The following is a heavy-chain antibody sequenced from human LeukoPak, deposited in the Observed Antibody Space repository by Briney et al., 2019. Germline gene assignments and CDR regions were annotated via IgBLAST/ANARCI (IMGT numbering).Heavy chain of an antibody. J-gene: IGHJ5*02. V-gene: IGHV3-7*01. CDR2: IKQDGSET. D-gene: IGHD3-10*01. CDR3: ARVEDYYGSGSYRWFDP. CDR1: GFIFSNYW. Sequence: GGSLRLSCATSGFIFSNYWMSWVRQAPGKGLEWVANIKQDGSETYYVDSVKGRFTISRDDAKNSLYLQMNSLRAEDTAVYYCARVEDYYGSGSYRWFDPWGQGTLVTVSS.